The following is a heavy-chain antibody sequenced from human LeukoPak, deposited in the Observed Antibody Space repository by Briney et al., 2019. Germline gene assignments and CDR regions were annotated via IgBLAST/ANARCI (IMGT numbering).Heavy chain of an antibody. Sequence: PGRSLRLSCAASGFTFSSYGMHWVRQAPGKGLEYVSSITSNGGSTYNADSVKGRFTLSRDNSKNTLYLQMTSLRAADTAVYYCVKDRGDLYSGPNYGMDVWGQGTTVTVSS. J-gene: IGHJ6*02. D-gene: IGHD3-10*01. CDR3: VKDRGDLYSGPNYGMDV. CDR1: GFTFSSYG. V-gene: IGHV3-64D*09. CDR2: ITSNGGST.